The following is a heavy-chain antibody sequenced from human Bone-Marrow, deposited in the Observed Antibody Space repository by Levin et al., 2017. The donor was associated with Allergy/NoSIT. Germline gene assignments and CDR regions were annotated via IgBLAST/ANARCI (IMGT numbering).Heavy chain of an antibody. CDR1: GYIFSNSA. CDR3: AAELYGRGRCCDFDL. CDR2: IVVGSGST. J-gene: IGHJ3*01. Sequence: SVKVSCKASGYIFSNSAMQWVRQGRGERLEWIGWIVVGSGSTSYTQKVQGRVSISRDMSTNTVYMELSSLRSEDTAVYYCAAELYGRGRCCDFDLWGQGTMVAVSS. D-gene: IGHD2-8*01. V-gene: IGHV1-58*02.